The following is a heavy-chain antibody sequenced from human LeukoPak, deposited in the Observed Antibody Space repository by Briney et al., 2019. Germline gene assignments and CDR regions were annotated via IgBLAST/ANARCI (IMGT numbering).Heavy chain of an antibody. CDR2: IRTSSSNI. Sequence: GGSLRLSCAASGFTFSYYSMDWVRRAPGKGLEWVSSIRTSSSNIYYADSLKGRFTISRDNAKNSLYLQMSSLRAEDTAVYYCARRYCSGGSCYLGYWGQGTLVTVSS. V-gene: IGHV3-21*01. CDR1: GFTFSYYS. J-gene: IGHJ4*02. D-gene: IGHD2-15*01. CDR3: ARRYCSGGSCYLGY.